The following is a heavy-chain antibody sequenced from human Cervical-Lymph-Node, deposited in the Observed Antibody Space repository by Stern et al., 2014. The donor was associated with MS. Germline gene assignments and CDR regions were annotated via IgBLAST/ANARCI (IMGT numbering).Heavy chain of an antibody. CDR2: ISYDGSKK. Sequence: VQLVESGGGVVQPEGSLRLSCAASGFAFNSYGMHWVRQAPGKGLEWVTVISYDGSKKFYADSVRGRFTISRDNSENPLYLQMNSLRPEDTAVYYCARGLRGSYSFDYWGQGTLVTVSS. CDR3: ARGLRGSYSFDY. D-gene: IGHD5-24*01. V-gene: IGHV3-30*03. J-gene: IGHJ4*02. CDR1: GFAFNSYG.